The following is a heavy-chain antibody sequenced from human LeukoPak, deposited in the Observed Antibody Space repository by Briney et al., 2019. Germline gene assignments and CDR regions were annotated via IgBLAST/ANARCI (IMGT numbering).Heavy chain of an antibody. V-gene: IGHV3-20*04. D-gene: IGHD3-3*01. Sequence: RPGGSLRFSCAASGFTFDDYGMSWVRQAPGKGLEWVSGINWNGGSTGYADSVKGRFTISRDNAKNSLYLQMNSLRAEDTALYYCARAEYRDYDFWSGYSQYNWFDPWGQGTLVTVSS. J-gene: IGHJ5*02. CDR1: GFTFDDYG. CDR3: ARAEYRDYDFWSGYSQYNWFDP. CDR2: INWNGGST.